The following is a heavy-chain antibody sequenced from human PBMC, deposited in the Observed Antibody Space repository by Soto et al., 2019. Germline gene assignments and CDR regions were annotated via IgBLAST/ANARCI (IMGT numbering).Heavy chain of an antibody. V-gene: IGHV3-23*01. D-gene: IGHD2-15*01. J-gene: IGHJ4*02. CDR2: ISGSDGST. CDR1: GFTFSSYA. CDR3: AKPSFRTTVVALFDY. Sequence: PGGSLRLSCAASGFTFSSYAMSWVRQAPGKGLEWVSAISGSDGSTYYADSVKGRFTISRDNSKNTLYLQMNSLRAEDTAVYYCAKPSFRTTVVALFDYWGQGTLVTVSS.